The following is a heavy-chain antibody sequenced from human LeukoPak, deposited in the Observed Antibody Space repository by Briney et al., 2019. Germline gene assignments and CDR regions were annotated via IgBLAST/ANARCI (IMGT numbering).Heavy chain of an antibody. J-gene: IGHJ4*02. V-gene: IGHV3-20*04. CDR2: IHWNGGRT. Sequence: GGSLRLSCAASGFTFDNYGINWVRQAPGKGLEWVSRIHWNGGRTGYADSVKGRFTISRDNAKNSLYLQMNSLRVEDTALYYCARVKGRANFDYWGQGTLVTVSS. CDR1: GFTFDNYG. CDR3: ARVKGRANFDY.